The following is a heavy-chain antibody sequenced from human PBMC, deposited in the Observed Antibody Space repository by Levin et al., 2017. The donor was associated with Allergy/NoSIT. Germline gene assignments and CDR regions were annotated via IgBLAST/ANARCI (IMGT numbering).Heavy chain of an antibody. CDR1: GFSLSTSGMC. CDR3: ARIPSYGSGTGEGYYYGMDV. V-gene: IGHV2-70*01. CDR2: IDWDDDK. J-gene: IGHJ6*02. D-gene: IGHD3-10*01. Sequence: SGPTLVKPTQTLTLTCTFSGFSLSTSGMCVSWIRQPPGKALEWLALIDWDDDKYYSTSLKTRLTISKDTSKNQVVLTMTNMDPVDTATYYCARIPSYGSGTGEGYYYGMDVWGQGTTVTVSS.